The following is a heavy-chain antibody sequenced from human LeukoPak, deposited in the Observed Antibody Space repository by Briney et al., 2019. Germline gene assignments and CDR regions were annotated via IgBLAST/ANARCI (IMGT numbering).Heavy chain of an antibody. CDR3: ARDYYDSSASATFDH. D-gene: IGHD3-22*01. CDR1: GFTFSDYT. J-gene: IGHJ4*02. CDR2: ISSEKSYI. V-gene: IGHV3-21*01. Sequence: GGSLRLSCEAPGFTFSDYTMNWVRQAPGKGLEWVSSISSEKSYIKYADSVKGRFSISRDNTNNSLFLEMRSLRVDDTAVYFCARDYYDSSASATFDHWGQGKLVTVSS.